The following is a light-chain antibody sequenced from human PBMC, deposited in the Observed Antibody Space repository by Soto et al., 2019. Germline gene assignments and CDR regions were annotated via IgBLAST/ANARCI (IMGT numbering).Light chain of an antibody. J-gene: IGLJ1*01. CDR1: SSDVGGYNY. CDR2: DVS. CDR3: GSYTSSSTRV. Sequence: QSVLTQPASVSGSPGQSITISCTGTSSDVGGYNYVSWYQQHPGKAPELMIYDVSNRPSGVSNRFSGSKSGNTASLTISGLQAEDEADYYCGSYTSSSTRVFGTGTKVTVL. V-gene: IGLV2-14*01.